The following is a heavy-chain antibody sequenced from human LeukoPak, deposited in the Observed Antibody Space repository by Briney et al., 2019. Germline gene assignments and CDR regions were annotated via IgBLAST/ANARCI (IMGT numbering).Heavy chain of an antibody. CDR1: GYTFTSYA. CDR3: ARDPDIAVAGYFDY. Sequence: ASVTVSCKASGYTFTSYAMHWVRQAPGQRLEWMGWINAGNGNTKYSQKFQGRVTITRDTSASTAYMELSSLRSEDTAVYYCARDPDIAVAGYFDYWGQGTLVTVSS. CDR2: INAGNGNT. D-gene: IGHD6-19*01. V-gene: IGHV1-3*01. J-gene: IGHJ4*02.